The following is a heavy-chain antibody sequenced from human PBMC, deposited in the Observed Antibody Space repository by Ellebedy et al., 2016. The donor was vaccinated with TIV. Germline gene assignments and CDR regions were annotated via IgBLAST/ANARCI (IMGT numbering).Heavy chain of an antibody. D-gene: IGHD3-9*01. J-gene: IGHJ4*02. V-gene: IGHV4-39*01. CDR1: GGSISSSSSY. CDR3: VRLTNILTGYSFDY. CDR2: IYYSGST. Sequence: MPSETLSLTCTVSGGSISSSSSYWGWIRQPPGKGLEWIGSIYYSGSTYYNPSLKSRVTISVDTSKNQFSLKLSSVTAADTAVYYCVRLTNILTGYSFDYWGQGILVTVSS.